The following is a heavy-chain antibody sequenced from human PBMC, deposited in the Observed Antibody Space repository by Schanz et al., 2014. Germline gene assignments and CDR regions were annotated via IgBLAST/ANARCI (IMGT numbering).Heavy chain of an antibody. CDR3: ARDRRFFDRDDLYYFDS. CDR1: GYIFINSG. D-gene: IGHD3-3*01. J-gene: IGHJ4*02. CDR2: ISVYNHNK. V-gene: IGHV1-18*01. Sequence: QIQLVQSGPEVKKPGATVKVSCKASGYIFINSGISWVRQAPGQGLEWMGWISVYNHNKEYDQKFQGRVTMTADTSTNAAYVELRSLRSDDTAVYYCARDRRFFDRDDLYYFDSWGQGTLVTVSS.